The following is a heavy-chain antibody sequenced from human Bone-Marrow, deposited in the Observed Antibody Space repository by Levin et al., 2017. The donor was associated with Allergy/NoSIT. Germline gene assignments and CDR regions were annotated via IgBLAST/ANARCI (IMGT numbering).Heavy chain of an antibody. CDR1: GFTFSNYG. V-gene: IGHV3-30*18. CDR3: ANDLLAASPPI. Sequence: SCAASGFTFSNYGMHWVRQAPGKGLEWVAVILYDGSNKYYADSVKGRFTISRDNSKNTLYLQMNSLRAEDTAVYYCANDLLAASPPIWGQGTMVTVSS. J-gene: IGHJ3*02. D-gene: IGHD6-13*01. CDR2: ILYDGSNK.